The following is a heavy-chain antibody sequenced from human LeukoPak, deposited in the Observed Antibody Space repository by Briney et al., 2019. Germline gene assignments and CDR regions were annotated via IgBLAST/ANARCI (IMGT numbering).Heavy chain of an antibody. CDR2: IKNKADGGTA. J-gene: IGHJ4*02. CDR1: GFTFSNVW. V-gene: IGHV3-15*01. CDR3: STEGLPGSFDY. D-gene: IGHD4-11*01. Sequence: GGSLRLSCTASGFTFSNVWMSWVRQAPGKGLEWVGRIKNKADGGTAEYAAPVKSRFTISRDDSKNTVYLQMNSLEAEDTGMYYCSTEGLPGSFDYWGQGTLVTVSS.